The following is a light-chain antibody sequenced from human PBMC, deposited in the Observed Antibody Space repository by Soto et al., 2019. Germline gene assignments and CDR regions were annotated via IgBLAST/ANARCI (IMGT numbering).Light chain of an antibody. CDR2: GAS. V-gene: IGKV3-20*01. CDR3: QVSGRSALYT. CDR1: QSVSSSS. J-gene: IGKJ2*01. Sequence: EIVLTQSPGTLSLSPGERATLSCRASQSVSSSSSAWYQQKRGQAPRLLIYGASSRATGIPDRFSGSGSGTDFTLTISRLEPEDFAVYYCQVSGRSALYTFGQGTRLEIK.